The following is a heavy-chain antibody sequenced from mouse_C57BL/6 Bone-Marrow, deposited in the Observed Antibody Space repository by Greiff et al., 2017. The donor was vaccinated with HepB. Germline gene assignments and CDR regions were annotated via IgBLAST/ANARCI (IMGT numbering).Heavy chain of an antibody. CDR1: GYTFTSYW. J-gene: IGHJ2*01. Sequence: VQLQQPGAELVQPGASVKLSCTASGYTFTSYWMHWVQQSPGQGLEWIGMIHPNSGSTNYNDKLKSKATLTVDKSTSTDYMQLSSLTSEDSAVYYCASDYDGTLWGRGTALTVTA. V-gene: IGHV1-64*01. CDR3: ASDYDGTL. CDR2: IHPNSGST. D-gene: IGHD2-1*01.